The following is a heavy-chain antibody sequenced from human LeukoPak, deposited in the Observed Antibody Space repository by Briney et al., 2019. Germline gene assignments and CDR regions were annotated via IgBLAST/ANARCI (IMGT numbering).Heavy chain of an antibody. CDR2: FDPEDGET. D-gene: IGHD3-10*01. CDR3: ATETHYGSGSLH. Sequence: ASVKVSCKVSGYTLTELSMHWVRQAPGKGLEWMGGFDPEDGETIYAQKFQGRVTMTEDTSTDTAYMELSSLRSEDTTVYYCATETHYGSGSLHWGQGTLVTVSS. CDR1: GYTLTELS. V-gene: IGHV1-24*01. J-gene: IGHJ4*02.